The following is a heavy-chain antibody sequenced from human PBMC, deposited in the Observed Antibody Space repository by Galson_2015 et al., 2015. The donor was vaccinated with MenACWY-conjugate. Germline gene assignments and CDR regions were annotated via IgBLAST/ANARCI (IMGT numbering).Heavy chain of an antibody. CDR2: TRFDDSDK. J-gene: IGHJ4*02. D-gene: IGHD6-13*01. V-gene: IGHV3-74*01. Sequence: SLRLSCAASGFTLSRHWVHWVRQAPGKGLVWVSRTRFDDSDKVYADSVKGRFTISRDNAKNMLYLQMNSLRAKDTAVYYCVKEEQPPSLLDYWGQGALVTVAS. CDR3: VKEEQPPSLLDY. CDR1: GFTLSRHW.